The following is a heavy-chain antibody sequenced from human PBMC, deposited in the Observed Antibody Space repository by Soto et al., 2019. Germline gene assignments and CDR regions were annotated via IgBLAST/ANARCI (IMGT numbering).Heavy chain of an antibody. CDR3: ARSMNAHNHHNWGVDS. Sequence: SETLALACAFDVGSFNPYHLVFIRQPPGKRLDWIGEIDNTGRTNYNPSVKGRVTMSVDTSKYQFSLNLRSVTAADTAVYFCARSMNAHNHHNWGVDSWGQGTMVTVSS. J-gene: IGHJ5*01. V-gene: IGHV4-34*01. CDR1: VGSFNPYH. D-gene: IGHD7-27*01. CDR2: IDNTGRT.